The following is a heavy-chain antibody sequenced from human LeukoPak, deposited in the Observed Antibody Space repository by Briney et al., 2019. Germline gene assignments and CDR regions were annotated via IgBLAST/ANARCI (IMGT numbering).Heavy chain of an antibody. J-gene: IGHJ3*02. Sequence: SQTLSLTCTVSGGSISSGDYYWSWIRQPPGKGLEWIGYIYYSGSTYYNPSLKSRVTISVDTSKNQFSLKLSSVTAADTAVYYCASITVPYSGYDPGAAFDIWSQGTMVTVST. CDR3: ASITVPYSGYDPGAAFDI. D-gene: IGHD5-12*01. V-gene: IGHV4-30-4*01. CDR2: IYYSGST. CDR1: GGSISSGDYY.